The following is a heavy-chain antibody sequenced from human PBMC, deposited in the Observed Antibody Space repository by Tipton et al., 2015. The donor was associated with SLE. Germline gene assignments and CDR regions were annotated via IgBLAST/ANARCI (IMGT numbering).Heavy chain of an antibody. V-gene: IGHV3-15*01. D-gene: IGHD1-14*01. J-gene: IGHJ2*01. CDR3: TTGTLGRNRRWYFDL. CDR2: IKSKTDGGTT. Sequence: SLRLSCAASGFTFSNAWMSWVRQAPGKGLEWVGRIKSKTDGGTTDYAAPVKGRFTISRYDSKNTLYLQMNSLKTEDTAVYYCTTGTLGRNRRWYFDLWGRGTLVTVSS. CDR1: GFTFSNAW.